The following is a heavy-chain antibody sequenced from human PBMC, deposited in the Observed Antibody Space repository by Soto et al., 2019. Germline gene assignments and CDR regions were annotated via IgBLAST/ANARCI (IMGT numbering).Heavy chain of an antibody. J-gene: IGHJ3*02. V-gene: IGHV3-11*01. CDR3: ARSFLWESGEDAFDI. CDR1: GFTFSDYY. Sequence: PGGSLRLSCAASGFTFSDYYMSWIRQAPGKGLEWVSYISSSGSTIYYADSVKGRFTISRDNAKNSLYLQMNSLRAEDTAVYYCARSFLWESGEDAFDIWGQGTMVTVSS. CDR2: ISSSGSTI. D-gene: IGHD1-26*01.